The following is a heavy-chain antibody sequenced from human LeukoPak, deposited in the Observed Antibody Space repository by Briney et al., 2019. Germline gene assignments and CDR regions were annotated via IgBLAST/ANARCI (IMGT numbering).Heavy chain of an antibody. D-gene: IGHD6-19*01. CDR3: ASKRYSSGWYEV. Sequence: PGGSLRLSCAASEFTFSSYWMHWVRQVPGKGLVWVSRINSDGSTTNYADSVKGRFTISRDNAKNTLYLHMNSLTAEDTAVYYCASKRYSSGWYEVWGQGTLVTVSS. CDR1: EFTFSSYW. V-gene: IGHV3-74*01. J-gene: IGHJ4*02. CDR2: INSDGSTT.